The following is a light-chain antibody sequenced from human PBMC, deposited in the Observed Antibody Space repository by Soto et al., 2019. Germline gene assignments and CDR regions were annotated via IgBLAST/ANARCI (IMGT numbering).Light chain of an antibody. Sequence: QSVLTQPPSVSAAPGQKVTISRPGSSSNIGNNYVSWYQQLPGTAPKLLIYDNNKRPSGIPDRFSGSKSGTSATLGITGLQTGDEADYYCGTWDSSLSAGVFGTGTKVTVL. CDR1: SSNIGNNY. V-gene: IGLV1-51*01. J-gene: IGLJ1*01. CDR2: DNN. CDR3: GTWDSSLSAGV.